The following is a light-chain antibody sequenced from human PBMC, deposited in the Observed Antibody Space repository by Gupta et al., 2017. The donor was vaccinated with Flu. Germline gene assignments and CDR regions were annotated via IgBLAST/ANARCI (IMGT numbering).Light chain of an antibody. CDR1: TSDVGGYNY. Sequence: QSALTQPASVSGSPGPSITISCTGTTSDVGGYNYVSWYQQHPGKAPKLIIYDVSNRPSGVSNRFSASKSGNTASLTISGLQAEDEADYYCSSYTTSSTWVFGGGTKLTVL. V-gene: IGLV2-14*01. CDR3: SSYTTSSTWV. J-gene: IGLJ3*02. CDR2: DVS.